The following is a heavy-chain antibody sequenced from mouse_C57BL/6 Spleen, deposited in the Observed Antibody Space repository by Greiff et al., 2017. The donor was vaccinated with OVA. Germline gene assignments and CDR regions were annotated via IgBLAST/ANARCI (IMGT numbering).Heavy chain of an antibody. CDR2: IHPNSGST. V-gene: IGHV1-64*01. D-gene: IGHD1-1*01. CDR3: ARYGSSYGDFDV. J-gene: IGHJ1*03. Sequence: QVQLKQPGAELVKPGASVKLSCKASGYTFTSYWMHWVKQRPGQGLEWIGMIHPNSGSTNYNEKFKSKATLTVDKSSSTAYMQLSSLTSEDSAVYYCARYGSSYGDFDVWGTGTTVTVSS. CDR1: GYTFTSYW.